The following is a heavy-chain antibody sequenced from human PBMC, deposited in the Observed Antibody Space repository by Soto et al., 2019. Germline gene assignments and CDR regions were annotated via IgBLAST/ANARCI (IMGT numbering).Heavy chain of an antibody. Sequence: TXXLTCAGYGGSFSGYYWSWIRQPPGKGLEWLGYFSXAGGTNNSPPLXXRANISGXXSKKKFYLNLSSVTAADTAVYYCARRYGGNFDYWGQGTLVTLSS. V-gene: IGHV4-34*11. CDR2: FSXAGGT. D-gene: IGHD5-12*01. CDR1: GGSFSGYY. CDR3: ARRYGGNFDY. J-gene: IGHJ4*02.